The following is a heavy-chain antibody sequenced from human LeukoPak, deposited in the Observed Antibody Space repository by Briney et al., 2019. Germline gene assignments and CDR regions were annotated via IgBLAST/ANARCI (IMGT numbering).Heavy chain of an antibody. CDR1: GYTFTGYY. J-gene: IGHJ6*03. CDR2: INPNSGGT. V-gene: IGHV1-2*02. CDR3: ARHLRLPGIAVAGTSYYYYHMDV. D-gene: IGHD6-19*01. Sequence: ASVKVSCKASGYTFTGYYMHWVRQAPGQGLEWMGWINPNSGGTNYAQKFQGRVTMTRDTSISTAYMELSRLKASDTAMYYCARHLRLPGIAVAGTSYYYYHMDVWGKGTTVTVSS.